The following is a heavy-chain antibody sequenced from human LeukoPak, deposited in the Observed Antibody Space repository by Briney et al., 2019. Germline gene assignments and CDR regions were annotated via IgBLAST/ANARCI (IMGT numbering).Heavy chain of an antibody. CDR3: AGHSSSVFFDY. V-gene: IGHV4-4*02. CDR2: IHHGGST. J-gene: IGHJ4*02. Sequence: KSSETLSLTCAVSGASIISGDWWSWVRQPPGKGLEWIAEIHHGGSTNYNPSLKSRVSISVDTSKNQFSLKLSSVTAADTAVYYCAGHSSSVFFDYWGQGTLVTVSS. D-gene: IGHD6-13*01. CDR1: GASIISGDW.